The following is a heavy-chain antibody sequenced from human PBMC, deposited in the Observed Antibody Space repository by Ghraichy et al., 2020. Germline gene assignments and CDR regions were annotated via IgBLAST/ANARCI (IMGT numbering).Heavy chain of an antibody. CDR2: IYYSGST. J-gene: IGHJ5*02. CDR3: ARQNPFRTTGMGWFDP. V-gene: IGHV4-39*01. Sequence: SETLSLTCTVSGGSISSSSYYWGWIRQPPGKGLEWIGSIYYSGSTYYNPSLKSRVTISVDTSKNQFSLKLSSVTAADTAVYYCARQNPFRTTGMGWFDPWGQGTLVTVSS. D-gene: IGHD4-11*01. CDR1: GGSISSSSYY.